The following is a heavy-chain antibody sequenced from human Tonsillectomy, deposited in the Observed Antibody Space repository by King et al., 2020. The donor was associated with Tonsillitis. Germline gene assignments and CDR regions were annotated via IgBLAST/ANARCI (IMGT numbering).Heavy chain of an antibody. CDR2: IRSKANSYET. Sequence: VQLVESGGGLVQPGGSLKLSCGASWFTFSGSATLWVRQASGKGLDWFGRIRSKANSYETAYAASVKVRFTISRDIAKNTALLKMNSLKTEDTAVYYCTRLGQDSSRGWFDPWGQGALVTVSS. J-gene: IGHJ5*02. V-gene: IGHV3-73*01. CDR3: TRLGQDSSRGWFDP. CDR1: WFTFSGSA. D-gene: IGHD6-13*01.